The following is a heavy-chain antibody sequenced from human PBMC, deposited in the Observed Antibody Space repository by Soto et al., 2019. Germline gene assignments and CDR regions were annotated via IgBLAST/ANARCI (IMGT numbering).Heavy chain of an antibody. D-gene: IGHD6-13*01. Sequence: PGGSLRLSCAASGFTFSSYAMHWVRQAPGKGLEWVAVISYDGSNKYYADSVKGRFTISRDNSKNTLYLQMNSLRAEDTAVYYCARVLGLNPGMAAAGTLAFDIWGQGTMGTVSS. CDR1: GFTFSSYA. V-gene: IGHV3-30-3*01. CDR3: ARVLGLNPGMAAAGTLAFDI. CDR2: ISYDGSNK. J-gene: IGHJ3*02.